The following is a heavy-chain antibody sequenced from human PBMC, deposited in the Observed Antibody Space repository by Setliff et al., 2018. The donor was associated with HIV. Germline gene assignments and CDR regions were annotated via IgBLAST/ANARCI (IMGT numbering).Heavy chain of an antibody. CDR2: INHTGKS. CDR1: GGSFSGYF. CDR3: ASAPLVPNNWFDP. V-gene: IGHV4-34*01. Sequence: PSETLSLTCAVYGGSFSGYFWTWIRQLPGKGLEWIGEINHTGKSKYTTSLKSRVSISVDTSKNQFSLKLSSVTAADTAVYYCASAPLVPNNWFDPWGQGTLVTVSS. J-gene: IGHJ5*02. D-gene: IGHD2-2*01.